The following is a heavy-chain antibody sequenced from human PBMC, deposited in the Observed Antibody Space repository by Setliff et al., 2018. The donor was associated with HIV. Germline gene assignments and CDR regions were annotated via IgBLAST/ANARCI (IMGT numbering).Heavy chain of an antibody. CDR2: MNPNSGNT. CDR3: ARARTDYYDRRRRSHYYIDV. CDR1: GYTFTSYD. V-gene: IGHV1-8*02. D-gene: IGHD3-22*01. Sequence: ASVKVSCKASGYTFTSYDINWVRQATGQGLEWMGWMNPNSGNTGYAQKFEGSVTMTWDTSISTAYMELNNVKFEDTAIYYCARARTDYYDRRRRSHYYIDVWARGATVTVSS. J-gene: IGHJ6*03.